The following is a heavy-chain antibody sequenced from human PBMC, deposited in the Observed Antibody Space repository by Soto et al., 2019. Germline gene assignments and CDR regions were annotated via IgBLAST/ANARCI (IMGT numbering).Heavy chain of an antibody. CDR1: GGSLSSGDYY. CDR3: ARDSHDNSNYLSNWFDP. CDR2: IYYSGST. V-gene: IGHV4-30-4*01. J-gene: IGHJ5*02. Sequence: SETLSLTCPVSGGSLSSGDYYWSWLRQPPGKGLEWIGYIYYSGSTYYNPSLKSRVTILVDTSKNQFSLKLSSVTAADTAVYYCARDSHDNSNYLSNWFDPWGQGTLVTVSS. D-gene: IGHD4-4*01.